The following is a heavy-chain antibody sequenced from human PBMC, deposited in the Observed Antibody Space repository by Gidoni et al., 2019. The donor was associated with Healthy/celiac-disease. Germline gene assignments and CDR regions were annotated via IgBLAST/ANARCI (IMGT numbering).Heavy chain of an antibody. CDR2: ISSSSNYI. Sequence: EVQLVESGGNLVKPGGSLRLSCAASGFPFSTYNLTWVRQAPGKGLEWVSSISSSSNYIYYADSVKGRFTISRDNAKNSVYLQMNSLRAEDTAVYYCARGPYYDILTGEDNWFDAWGQGTLVTVSS. CDR1: GFPFSTYN. D-gene: IGHD3-9*01. J-gene: IGHJ5*02. V-gene: IGHV3-21*01. CDR3: ARGPYYDILTGEDNWFDA.